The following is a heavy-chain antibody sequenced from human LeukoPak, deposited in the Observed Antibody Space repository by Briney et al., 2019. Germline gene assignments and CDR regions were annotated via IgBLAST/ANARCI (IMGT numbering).Heavy chain of an antibody. CDR1: GFIFNNYA. J-gene: IGHJ4*02. Sequence: PGRSLRLSCAGSGFIFNNYAMHWVRQPPGKGLEWVAVISYDGSNKYYADSVKGRFTISRDNSKNTLYLQMNSLRAEDTAVYYCAKGRHFDDLERDYFDYWGQGTLVTVSS. V-gene: IGHV3-30*18. D-gene: IGHD3-9*01. CDR3: AKGRHFDDLERDYFDY. CDR2: ISYDGSNK.